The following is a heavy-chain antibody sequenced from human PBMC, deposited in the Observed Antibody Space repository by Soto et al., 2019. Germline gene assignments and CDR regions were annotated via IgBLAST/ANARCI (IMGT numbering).Heavy chain of an antibody. D-gene: IGHD7-27*01. J-gene: IGHJ4*02. CDR2: ISGSGSST. Sequence: GGSLRLSCAASGVTFSSYTMSWVRQAPGKGLEWVSTISGSGSSTYSADSVKGRFTISRDNSKNTLYLQMNSLRVEDTAIYYCAKAWGIDYWGQGTLVTVSS. V-gene: IGHV3-23*01. CDR1: GVTFSSYT. CDR3: AKAWGIDY.